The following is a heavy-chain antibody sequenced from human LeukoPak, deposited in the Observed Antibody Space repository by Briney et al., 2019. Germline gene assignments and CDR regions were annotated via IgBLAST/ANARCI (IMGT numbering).Heavy chain of an antibody. Sequence: TGGSLRLSCAASGFTFSSYSMNWVRQAPGKGLEWVSSISSSSSYIYYADSVKGRFTISRDNAKNSLYLQMNSLRAEDTAVYYCARLPRLLWFGELSDNWFDPWGQGTLVTVSS. D-gene: IGHD3-10*01. CDR2: ISSSSSYI. V-gene: IGHV3-21*01. CDR1: GFTFSSYS. CDR3: ARLPRLLWFGELSDNWFDP. J-gene: IGHJ5*02.